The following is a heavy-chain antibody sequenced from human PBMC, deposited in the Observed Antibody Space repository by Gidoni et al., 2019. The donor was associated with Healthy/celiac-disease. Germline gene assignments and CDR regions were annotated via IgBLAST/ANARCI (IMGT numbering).Heavy chain of an antibody. CDR3: VVVPAAMEGY. V-gene: IGHV3-30*04. J-gene: IGHJ4*02. Sequence: QVQLVESGGGVVQPGRSLRLSCAASGFTFSSYAMHWVRQAPGKGLEWVAVISYDGSNKYYADSVKGLFTISRDNSKNTLYLQMNSLRAEDTAVYYCVVVPAAMEGYWGQGTLVTVSS. CDR1: GFTFSSYA. CDR2: ISYDGSNK. D-gene: IGHD2-2*01.